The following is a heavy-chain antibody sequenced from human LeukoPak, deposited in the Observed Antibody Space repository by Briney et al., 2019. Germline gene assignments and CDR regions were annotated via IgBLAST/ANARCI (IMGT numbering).Heavy chain of an antibody. CDR1: GLTFSKAW. CDR2: ISGSGGST. Sequence: PGGSLRLSCAVSGLTFSKAWMSWVRQAPGKGLEWVSAISGSGGSTYYADPLKGRFTISRDNSKNTLYLQMNSLRAEDTALYYCAKDGIGGIYYDSSGYFDNWGQGTLVTVSS. J-gene: IGHJ4*02. V-gene: IGHV3-23*01. D-gene: IGHD3-22*01. CDR3: AKDGIGGIYYDSSGYFDN.